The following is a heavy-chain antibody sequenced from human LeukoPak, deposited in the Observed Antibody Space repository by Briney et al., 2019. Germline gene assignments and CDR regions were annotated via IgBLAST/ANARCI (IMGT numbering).Heavy chain of an antibody. CDR2: IYAVDSDT. CDR3: ARRGSGSYRGQYYFDY. Sequence: GESLKISCKGSGYSFTSYWIGWVPLMPGKALEWLGLIYAVDSDTRYSPSFKGQVPISADKSISTAYLQWSSLKASDTAMYYCARRGSGSYRGQYYFDYWGQGTLVTVSS. D-gene: IGHD1-26*01. CDR1: GYSFTSYW. J-gene: IGHJ4*02. V-gene: IGHV5-51*01.